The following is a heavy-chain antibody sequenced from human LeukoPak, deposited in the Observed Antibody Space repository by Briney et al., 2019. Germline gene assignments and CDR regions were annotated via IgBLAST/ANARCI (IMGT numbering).Heavy chain of an antibody. V-gene: IGHV4-39*07. CDR3: ARGGMVRGVQFDY. CDR1: GGSISSSSYY. J-gene: IGHJ4*02. CDR2: IYYSGST. Sequence: SETLSLTCTVSGGSISSSSYYWGWIRQPPGKGLEWIGSIYYSGSTYYNPSLKSRVTISVDRSKNQFSLKLSSVTAADTAVYYCARGGMVRGVQFDYWGQGTLVTVSS. D-gene: IGHD3-10*01.